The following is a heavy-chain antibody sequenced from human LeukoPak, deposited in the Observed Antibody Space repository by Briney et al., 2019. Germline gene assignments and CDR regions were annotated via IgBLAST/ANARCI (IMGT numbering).Heavy chain of an antibody. J-gene: IGHJ3*02. CDR1: GYSFSMYW. D-gene: IGHD3-3*01. V-gene: IGHV5-51*01. Sequence: GESLKISCKGSGYSFSMYWTGWVRQMPGKGLEWMGIIYPGDSQTAYSPSFQGQVTISADKSISTAYLQWRSLKASDTAMYYCGRIRGYDFWSRGAFDIWGQGTMVTISS. CDR3: GRIRGYDFWSRGAFDI. CDR2: IYPGDSQT.